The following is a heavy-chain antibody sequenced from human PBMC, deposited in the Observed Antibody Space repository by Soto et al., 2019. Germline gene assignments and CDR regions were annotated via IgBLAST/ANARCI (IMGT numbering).Heavy chain of an antibody. J-gene: IGHJ4*02. D-gene: IGHD7-27*01. CDR3: AKNWGSLEF. Sequence: EVQLVESGGGLVQPGGSLRLSCAASGFTFSSYSMTWVRQALGKGLEWVANIKEDGSEKYYVDSVKGRFTISRDNAKNSLYLQMNSLRAEDTAMYYCAKNWGSLEFWGQGTLVTVSS. V-gene: IGHV3-7*01. CDR2: IKEDGSEK. CDR1: GFTFSSYS.